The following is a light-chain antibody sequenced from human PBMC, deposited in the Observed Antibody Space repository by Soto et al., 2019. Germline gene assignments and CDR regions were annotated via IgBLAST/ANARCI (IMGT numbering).Light chain of an antibody. CDR3: CSYAASFTFDV. CDR2: DVS. CDR1: RSDVGGYNF. J-gene: IGLJ1*01. Sequence: QSALTQPRSVSGSPGQSVTISCTGTRSDVGGYNFVSWYQHHPGKAPKLVIYDVSKRPSGVPDRFSGSKSGNTASLTISGLQAEDEADYYCCSYAASFTFDVFGTGTKLTVL. V-gene: IGLV2-11*01.